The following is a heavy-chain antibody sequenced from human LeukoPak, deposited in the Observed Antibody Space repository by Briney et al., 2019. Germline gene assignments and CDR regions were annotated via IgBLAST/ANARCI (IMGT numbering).Heavy chain of an antibody. CDR3: AREEWEGGVFDY. D-gene: IGHD1-26*01. Sequence: SETLSLTCAVSGGSGGSISSSNYWSRVRQPPGKGLEWIGEIYHSGSTNYNPSLKSRVTISVDTSKNQFSLKLSSVTAADTAVYYCAREEWEGGVFDYWGQGTLVTVSS. CDR1: GGSGGSISSSNY. CDR2: IYHSGST. V-gene: IGHV4-4*02. J-gene: IGHJ4*02.